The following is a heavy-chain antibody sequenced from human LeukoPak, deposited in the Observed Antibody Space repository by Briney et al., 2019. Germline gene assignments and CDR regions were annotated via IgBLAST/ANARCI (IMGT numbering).Heavy chain of an antibody. CDR2: ISGSGDAT. CDR1: GFAFSTYA. CDR3: AKARGSGSYYGFDY. V-gene: IGHV3-23*01. Sequence: RGSLTVSCAASGFAFSTYAMSWFRQAPGKGLEWVSSISGSGDATYYADYVKGLFTVSRDNSKNSLYFQMNSLRAEDTALYYCAKARGSGSYYGFDYWGQGTLDPVSS. J-gene: IGHJ4*02. D-gene: IGHD3-10*01.